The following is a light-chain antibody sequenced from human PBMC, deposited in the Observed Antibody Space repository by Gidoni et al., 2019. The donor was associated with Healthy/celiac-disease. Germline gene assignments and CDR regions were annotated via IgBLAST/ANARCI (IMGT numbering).Light chain of an antibody. CDR1: QSVSSN. CDR3: QQYNNWPPERP. Sequence: EIVMTQSPATLSVSPGERATLSCRASQSVSSNLAWYQQKPGQAPRLLIYGASTRAPGIPARFSGSGSGTEFTLTISSLQSEDFAVYYCQQYNNWPPERPFXQXTKVEIK. V-gene: IGKV3-15*01. J-gene: IGKJ1*01. CDR2: GAS.